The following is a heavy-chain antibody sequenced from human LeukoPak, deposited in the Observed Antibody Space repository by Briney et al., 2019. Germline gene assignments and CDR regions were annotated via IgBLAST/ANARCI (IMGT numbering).Heavy chain of an antibody. J-gene: IGHJ5*01. CDR3: ARVGNWFGP. CDR2: IYQSGNT. CDR1: GGSFSGYY. D-gene: IGHD1-26*01. Sequence: SETLSLTCAVYGGSFSGYYWSWIRQPPGKGLEWIGYIYQSGNTYYNPSLKSRVTISIGRSKNQFSLNLSSVTAADTAVYYCARVGNWFGPWGQGTLVTVSS. V-gene: IGHV4-30-2*01.